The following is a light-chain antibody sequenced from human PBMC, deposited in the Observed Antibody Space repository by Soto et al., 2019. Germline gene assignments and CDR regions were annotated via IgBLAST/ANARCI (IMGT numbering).Light chain of an antibody. CDR2: GAS. V-gene: IGKV3-15*01. CDR1: QSVSSN. J-gene: IGKJ5*01. CDR3: QQYNNWAPT. Sequence: EIVMTQSPATLSVSPGERATLSCRASQSVSSNLAWYQQKPGQAPRLLIYGASTRATCIPARFSGSGSGTECTLTISSLQSADFAVYYCQQYNNWAPTFGQGTRLEIK.